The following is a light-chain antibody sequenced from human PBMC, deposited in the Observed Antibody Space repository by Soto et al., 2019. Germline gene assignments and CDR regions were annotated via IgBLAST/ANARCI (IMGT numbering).Light chain of an antibody. CDR3: QVWDSSSDHHVV. CDR2: DDS. V-gene: IGLV3-21*02. Sequence: SYELTQPPSVSVAPGQTARITCGGNNSGSKSVHWYQQKPGQAPVLVVYDDSDRPSGIPERFSGSNSGNTATLTISRVEAGDEADYYCQVWDSSSDHHVVFGGGTKVTVL. J-gene: IGLJ2*01. CDR1: NSGSKS.